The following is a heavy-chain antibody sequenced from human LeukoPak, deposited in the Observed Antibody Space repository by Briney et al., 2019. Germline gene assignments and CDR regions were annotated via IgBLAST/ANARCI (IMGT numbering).Heavy chain of an antibody. CDR2: IYYSGST. Sequence: PSETLSLTCTVSGGSISSYYWSWIRQPPGKGLEWIGYIYYSGSTNYNPSLKSRVTISVDTSKNQFSLKLSSATAADTAVYYCARVSYYDSSGYFDFDYWGQGTLVTVSS. V-gene: IGHV4-59*01. CDR3: ARVSYYDSSGYFDFDY. J-gene: IGHJ4*02. CDR1: GGSISSYY. D-gene: IGHD3-22*01.